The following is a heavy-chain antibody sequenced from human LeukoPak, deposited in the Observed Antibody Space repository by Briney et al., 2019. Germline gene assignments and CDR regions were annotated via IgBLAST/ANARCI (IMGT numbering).Heavy chain of an antibody. CDR2: ISGSGGTT. Sequence: GGSLRLSCAASGFTFSSYAMSWVRQAPGKGPDWVSAISGSGGTTYYADSVKGRFTISRDNSKNTLYLQMNSLRAEDTAVYYCAKVIVGATWDYFDYWGQGTLVTVSS. CDR3: AKVIVGATWDYFDY. CDR1: GFTFSSYA. V-gene: IGHV3-23*01. J-gene: IGHJ4*02. D-gene: IGHD1-26*01.